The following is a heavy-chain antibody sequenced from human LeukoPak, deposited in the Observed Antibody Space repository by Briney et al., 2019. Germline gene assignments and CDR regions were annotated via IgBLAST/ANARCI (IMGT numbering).Heavy chain of an antibody. CDR3: ASVLRATTKLDY. Sequence: ASETLSLTCAVSGYSISSGYYWGWIRQPPGKGLEWIGSIYHSGSTYYDPSLKSRVTISVDTSKNQFSLKLSSVTAADTAVYYCASVLRATTKLDYWGQGTLVTVSS. J-gene: IGHJ4*02. CDR1: GYSISSGYY. V-gene: IGHV4-38-2*01. CDR2: IYHSGST. D-gene: IGHD1-26*01.